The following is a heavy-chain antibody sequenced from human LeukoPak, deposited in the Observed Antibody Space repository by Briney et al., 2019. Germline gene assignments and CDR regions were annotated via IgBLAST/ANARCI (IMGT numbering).Heavy chain of an antibody. Sequence: ASVKVSCKASGYTFTSYGISWVRQAPGQGLEWMGWISAYNGNTNYAQKLQGRVTMTTDTSTSTAYMELRSLRSDDTAVYYCASGYSYFYYYGMDVWGKGTTVTVFS. CDR3: ASGYSYFYYYGMDV. CDR2: ISAYNGNT. J-gene: IGHJ6*04. D-gene: IGHD5-18*01. CDR1: GYTFTSYG. V-gene: IGHV1-18*01.